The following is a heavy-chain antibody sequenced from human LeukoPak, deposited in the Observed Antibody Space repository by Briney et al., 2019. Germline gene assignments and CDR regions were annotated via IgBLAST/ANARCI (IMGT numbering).Heavy chain of an antibody. CDR2: ISFDGSNK. V-gene: IGHV3-30*18. Sequence: GGSLRLSCAASGFTFSSYSMNWVRQAPGKGLEWVAVISFDGSNKYYADSVKGRFTISRDNSKNTLYLQMNSLRAEDTAVYYCAKDRRLYDYGSGSYFDYWGQGTLVTVSS. CDR3: AKDRRLYDYGSGSYFDY. D-gene: IGHD3-10*01. J-gene: IGHJ4*02. CDR1: GFTFSSYS.